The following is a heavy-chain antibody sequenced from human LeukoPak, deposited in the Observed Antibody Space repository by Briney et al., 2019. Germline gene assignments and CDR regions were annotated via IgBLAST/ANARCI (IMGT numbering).Heavy chain of an antibody. CDR3: AKDSSGWYFDY. CDR1: GFTFSSYG. D-gene: IGHD6-19*01. CDR2: ISYDGSNK. V-gene: IGHV3-30*18. Sequence: ALRLSCAASGFTFSSYGMHWVRQAPGKGLEWVAVISYDGSNKYYAGSVKGRFTISRDNSKNTLYLQMNSLRAEDTAVYYCAKDSSGWYFDYWDQGTLVTVSS. J-gene: IGHJ4*02.